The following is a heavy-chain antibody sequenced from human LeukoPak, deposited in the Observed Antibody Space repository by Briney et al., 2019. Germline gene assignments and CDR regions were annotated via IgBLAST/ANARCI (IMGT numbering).Heavy chain of an antibody. V-gene: IGHV1-69*13. J-gene: IGHJ6*02. D-gene: IGHD3-3*01. CDR2: IIPIFDTA. Sequence: GASVTVSCKASGGTFSSYAISWVRQAPGQGLEWMGGIIPIFDTANYAQKFQGRVTITADESTSTAYMEMRSLRSEDTAVYYCASGQGGYYDFWSGYYRWYYYYGMDVWGQGTTVTVSS. CDR3: ASGQGGYYDFWSGYYRWYYYYGMDV. CDR1: GGTFSSYA.